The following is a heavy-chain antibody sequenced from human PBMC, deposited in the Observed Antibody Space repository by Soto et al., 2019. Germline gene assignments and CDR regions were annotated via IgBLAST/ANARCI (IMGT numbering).Heavy chain of an antibody. Sequence: SETLSLTCTVSGGSISSYYWSWIRQPPGKGLEWIGYIYYSGSTNYNPSLKSRVTISVDTSKNQFSLKLSSVTAADTAVYYCASARYNWNDVYAFDIWGQGTMVTVSS. J-gene: IGHJ3*02. CDR3: ASARYNWNDVYAFDI. V-gene: IGHV4-59*08. D-gene: IGHD1-1*01. CDR2: IYYSGST. CDR1: GGSISSYY.